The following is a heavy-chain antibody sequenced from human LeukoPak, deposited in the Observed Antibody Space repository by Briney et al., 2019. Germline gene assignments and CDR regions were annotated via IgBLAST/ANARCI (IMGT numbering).Heavy chain of an antibody. Sequence: GGSLRLSCAASGFTFSDYYMSWIRQAPGKGLERVSYISSSGSTIYYADSVKGRFTISRDNAKNSLYLQMNSLRAEDTAVYYCAREMGSGGGEHYYYYYYMDVWGKGTTVTVSS. CDR2: ISSSGSTI. CDR1: GFTFSDYY. CDR3: AREMGSGGGEHYYYYYYMDV. D-gene: IGHD2-21*01. V-gene: IGHV3-11*01. J-gene: IGHJ6*03.